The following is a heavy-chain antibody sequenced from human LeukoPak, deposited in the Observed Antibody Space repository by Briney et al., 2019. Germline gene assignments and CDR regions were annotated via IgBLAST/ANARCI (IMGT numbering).Heavy chain of an antibody. Sequence: GGSLRLSCTASGFTFGDYAMSWFRLAPGKGLEWVGFIRSKAYGGTTEYAASVKGRFTISRDDSKSIAYLQMNSLKTEDTAVYYCTREPDRNYYDTSIRYFDYWGQGTLVTISS. CDR3: TREPDRNYYDTSIRYFDY. CDR1: GFTFGDYA. V-gene: IGHV3-49*03. D-gene: IGHD3-22*01. CDR2: IRSKAYGGTT. J-gene: IGHJ4*02.